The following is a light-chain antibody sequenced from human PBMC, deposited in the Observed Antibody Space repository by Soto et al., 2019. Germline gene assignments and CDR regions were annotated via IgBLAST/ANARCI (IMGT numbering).Light chain of an antibody. CDR2: SVS. J-gene: IGKJ1*01. Sequence: DIQMTQSPSSLSASVGDRVTITCRASQNIGNYLHWYQHQPGKAPKLLIYSVSTLQTEVPSRFSGSGSGTEFTLTISSLQPEDFSTCYCQQSYNGPGWTFGQGTKGEIK. V-gene: IGKV1-39*01. CDR3: QQSYNGPGWT. CDR1: QNIGNY.